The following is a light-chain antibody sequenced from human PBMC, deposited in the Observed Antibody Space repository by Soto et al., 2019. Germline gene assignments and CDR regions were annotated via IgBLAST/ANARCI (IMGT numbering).Light chain of an antibody. Sequence: QSALTQPPSASGSPGQSVTISCTGTRSDVGGYSYVSWYQQLPGYAPKLMIYEVTKRPSGVPDRFSGSKSGNTASLTVSGLQAEDEADYYCSSYAGSNNYVFGTGTKVTVL. J-gene: IGLJ1*01. CDR1: RSDVGGYSY. V-gene: IGLV2-8*01. CDR2: EVT. CDR3: SSYAGSNNYV.